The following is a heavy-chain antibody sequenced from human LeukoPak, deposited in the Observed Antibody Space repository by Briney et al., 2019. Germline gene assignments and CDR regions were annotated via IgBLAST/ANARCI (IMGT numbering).Heavy chain of an antibody. Sequence: GGSLRLSCAASGFTFSNYCMSWVRRAPGKGLEWVSYISSSGSTIHYAEFVKGRFTISRDNAKNSLYLQMNSLRAEDTAVYYCARGASDGDYSGSGSYDYWGQGTQVTVSS. D-gene: IGHD3-10*01. J-gene: IGHJ4*02. V-gene: IGHV3-48*04. CDR1: GFTFSNYC. CDR3: ARGASDGDYSGSGSYDY. CDR2: ISSSGSTI.